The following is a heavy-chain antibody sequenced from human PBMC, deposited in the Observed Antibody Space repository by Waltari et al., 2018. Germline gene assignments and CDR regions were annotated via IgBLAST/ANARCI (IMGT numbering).Heavy chain of an antibody. CDR3: ARDGCSSTSCYGYFDL. Sequence: QVQLQESGPGLVKPSETLSLTCTVSGCSISSYYWSWIRQPPGKGLEWIGYIYYSGSTNYNPSLKSRVTISVDTSKNQFSLKLSSVTAADTAVYYCARDGCSSTSCYGYFDLWGRGTLVTVSS. CDR2: IYYSGST. V-gene: IGHV4-59*01. J-gene: IGHJ2*01. CDR1: GCSISSYY. D-gene: IGHD2-2*01.